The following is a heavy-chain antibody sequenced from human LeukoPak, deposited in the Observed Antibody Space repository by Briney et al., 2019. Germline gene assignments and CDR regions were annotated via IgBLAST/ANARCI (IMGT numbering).Heavy chain of an antibody. V-gene: IGHV3-33*01. J-gene: IGHJ4*02. Sequence: QPGRSLRLSYAASGFTFSSYGMHWVRQAPGKGLEWVAVIWYDGSNKYYADSVKGRFTISRDNSKNTLYLQMNSLRAEDTAVYYCARDRGVVDYWGQGTLVTVSS. CDR2: IWYDGSNK. CDR3: ARDRGVVDY. CDR1: GFTFSSYG. D-gene: IGHD2-21*01.